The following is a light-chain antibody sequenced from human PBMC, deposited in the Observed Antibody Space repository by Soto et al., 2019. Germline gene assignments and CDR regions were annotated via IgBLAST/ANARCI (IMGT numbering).Light chain of an antibody. J-gene: IGKJ5*01. CDR2: AAS. CDR3: QQSYSIPIT. CDR1: QGIRND. Sequence: IQMTQSPSSRSASVGDRVTITCRASQGIRNDLGWYQQKPGTAPKLLIYAASSLQGGVPSRFGGSGAGTDCTLTISSLQHEDVATDYCQQSYSIPITFGQGTRLE. V-gene: IGKV1-39*01.